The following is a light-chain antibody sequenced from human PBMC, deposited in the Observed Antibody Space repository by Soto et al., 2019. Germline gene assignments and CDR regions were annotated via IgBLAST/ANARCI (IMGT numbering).Light chain of an antibody. CDR1: SSNIGSNT. V-gene: IGLV1-44*01. J-gene: IGLJ1*01. CDR2: SNN. CDR3: ATWDDRLNGYV. Sequence: QSALTQPPSASGTPGQRVTISCSGSSSNIGSNTVHWYQQLPGTAPKLLIYSNNQRPSGVPDRFSGSKSGTSASLAISGLQFEHEADYYCATWDDRLNGYVFGAGTKVTVL.